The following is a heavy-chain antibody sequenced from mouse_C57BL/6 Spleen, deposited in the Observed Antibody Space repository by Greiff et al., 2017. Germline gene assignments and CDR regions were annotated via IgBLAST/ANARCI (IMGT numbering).Heavy chain of an antibody. CDR3: ARRGANWDKYFGG. D-gene: IGHD4-1*01. J-gene: IGHJ1*03. CDR1: GYTFTSYW. CDR2: IDPSDSYT. V-gene: IGHV1-50*01. Sequence: QVQLQQPGAELVKPGASVKLSCKASGYTFTSYWMPWVKQRPGQGLEWIGEIDPSDSYTNYNQKFKGKATLTVDTSSSTAYMQLSSLTSEDSAVYYCARRGANWDKYFGGWGTGTTVTVSS.